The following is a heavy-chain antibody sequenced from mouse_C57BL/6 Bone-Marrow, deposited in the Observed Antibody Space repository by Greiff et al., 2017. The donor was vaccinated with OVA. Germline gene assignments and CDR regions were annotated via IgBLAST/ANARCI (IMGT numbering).Heavy chain of an antibody. CDR1: GYTFTDYN. J-gene: IGHJ4*01. CDR3: ARWGLLWSMDY. CDR2: INPNNGGT. Sequence: DVKLQESGPELVKPGASVKMSCKASGYTFTDYNMHWVKQSHGKSLEWIGYINPNNGGTSYNQKFKGKATLTVNKSSSTAYMELRSLTSEDSAVYYCARWGLLWSMDYWGQGTSVTVSS. V-gene: IGHV1-22*01. D-gene: IGHD2-10*01.